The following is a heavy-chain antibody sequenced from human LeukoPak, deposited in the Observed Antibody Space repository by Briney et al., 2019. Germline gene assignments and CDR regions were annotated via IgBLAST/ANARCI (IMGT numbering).Heavy chain of an antibody. Sequence: GASVKVSCKASGYTLISYAISWVRQAPGQGLEWMGGIIPIFGTANYAQKFQGRVTITADESTSTAYMELSSLRSEDTAVYYCAYLSGYDYEGPLHYMDVWGKGTTVTISS. CDR2: IIPIFGTA. D-gene: IGHD5-12*01. CDR1: GYTLISYA. J-gene: IGHJ6*03. CDR3: AYLSGYDYEGPLHYMDV. V-gene: IGHV1-69*13.